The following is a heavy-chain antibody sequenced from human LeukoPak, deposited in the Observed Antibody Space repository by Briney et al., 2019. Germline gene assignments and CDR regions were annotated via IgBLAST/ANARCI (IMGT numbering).Heavy chain of an antibody. Sequence: SETLSLTCTVSGGSISSYYWSWIRQPPGKGLEWIGYIYYSGSTNYNPSLKRRGTISVDTSKNQFSLKLSSVTAADTAVYYCSRAYSYYYYYMDVWGKGTTVTISS. V-gene: IGHV4-59*01. CDR1: GGSISSYY. D-gene: IGHD2-15*01. CDR2: IYYSGST. CDR3: SRAYSYYYYYMDV. J-gene: IGHJ6*03.